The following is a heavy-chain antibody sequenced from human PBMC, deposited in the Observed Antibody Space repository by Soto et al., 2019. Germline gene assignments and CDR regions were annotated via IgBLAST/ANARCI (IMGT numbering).Heavy chain of an antibody. CDR1: GFTFGDYA. Sequence: PGGSLRLSCTASGFTFGDYAMSWVRQAPGKGLEWVGFIRSKAYGGTTEYAASVKGRFTISRDDSKSIAYLQMNSLKTEDTAVYYCTRDQEISGWYTLYYSYGMDVWGQGTTVTAP. J-gene: IGHJ6*02. CDR2: IRSKAYGGTT. CDR3: TRDQEISGWYTLYYSYGMDV. V-gene: IGHV3-49*04. D-gene: IGHD6-19*01.